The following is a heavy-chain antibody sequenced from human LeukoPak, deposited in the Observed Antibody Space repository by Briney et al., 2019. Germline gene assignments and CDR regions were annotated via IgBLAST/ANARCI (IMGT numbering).Heavy chain of an antibody. CDR1: GYTFRGNY. D-gene: IGHD4-11*01. Sequence: ASVKISCKASGYTFRGNYIHWLRQAPEQGLEWMGWIDANNGDTKSAQKFQGRVTMSRDTSISTAYMDLSSLSPDDAAVYYCARDPSSVTLYFFDYWGQGTLVTVSS. V-gene: IGHV1-2*02. CDR2: IDANNGDT. CDR3: ARDPSSVTLYFFDY. J-gene: IGHJ4*02.